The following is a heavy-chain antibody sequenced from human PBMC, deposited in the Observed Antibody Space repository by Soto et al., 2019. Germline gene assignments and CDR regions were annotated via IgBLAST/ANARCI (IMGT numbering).Heavy chain of an antibody. D-gene: IGHD6-13*01. J-gene: IGHJ6*02. CDR2: IIPIFGTA. V-gene: IGHV1-69*06. CDR3: ARDTRGIAAAWNYGMDV. Sequence: GASVKVSCKASGGTFSSYAISWVRQAPGQGLEWMGGIIPIFGTANYAQKFQGRVTITADKSTSTAYMEPSSLRSEDTAVYYCARDTRGIAAAWNYGMDVWGQGTTVTVSS. CDR1: GGTFSSYA.